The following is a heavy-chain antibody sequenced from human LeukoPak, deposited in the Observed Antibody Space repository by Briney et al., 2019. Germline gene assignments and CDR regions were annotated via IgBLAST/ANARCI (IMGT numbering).Heavy chain of an antibody. J-gene: IGHJ5*02. V-gene: IGHV4-34*01. CDR3: AREDTGSFYNWFDP. Sequence: KASETLSLTCAVYGGSFSGYYWSWIRQPPGKGLEWIGEINHSGSTNYNPSLKSRVTISVDTSKNQFSLKPSSVTAADTAVYYCAREDTGSFYNWFDPWGQGTLVTVSS. CDR2: INHSGST. D-gene: IGHD1-1*01. CDR1: GGSFSGYY.